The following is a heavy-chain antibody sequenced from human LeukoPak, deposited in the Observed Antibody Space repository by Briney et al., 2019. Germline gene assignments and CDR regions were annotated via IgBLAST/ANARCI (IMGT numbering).Heavy chain of an antibody. CDR2: ISGSGGST. V-gene: IGHV3-23*01. CDR3: AKDPFYDSSGYYYALG. CDR1: GFTFSSYA. J-gene: IGHJ4*02. Sequence: TGGSLRLSCAASGFTFSSYAMSWVRQAPGKGLEWVSAISGSGGSTYYADSVKGRFTISRDNSKNTLYLQMNSLKAEDTAVYYCAKDPFYDSSGYYYALGWGQGTLVTVSS. D-gene: IGHD3-22*01.